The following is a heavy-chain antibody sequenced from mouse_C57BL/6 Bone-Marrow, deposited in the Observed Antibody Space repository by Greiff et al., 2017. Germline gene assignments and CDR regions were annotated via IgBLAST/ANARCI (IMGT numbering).Heavy chain of an antibody. CDR2: IYPRSGNT. V-gene: IGHV1-81*01. Sequence: VQLQQSGAELARPGASVKLSCKASGYTFTSYGISWVKQRTGQGLEWIGEIYPRSGNTYYNEKFKGKATMTADKSSSTAYMELRGLTSEDSAVYFCARSEGTYYYGSSYVAYWGQGTLVTVSA. J-gene: IGHJ3*01. D-gene: IGHD1-1*01. CDR3: ARSEGTYYYGSSYVAY. CDR1: GYTFTSYG.